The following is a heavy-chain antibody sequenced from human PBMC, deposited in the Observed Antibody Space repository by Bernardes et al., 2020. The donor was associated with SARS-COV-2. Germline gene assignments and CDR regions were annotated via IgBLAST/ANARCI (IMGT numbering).Heavy chain of an antibody. D-gene: IGHD2-21*02. CDR3: AGSCCGIDCFLGGLRSWDYGMDV. CDR1: GGSISSSNYY. Sequence: SEPLSLTCTVSGGSISSSNYYWGWLLQPPGKGRECIGSIYFSGNTYYNPSLQSPVSEAADTSQNQFSLRLSSVTAADTAVYYCAGSCCGIDCFLGGLRSWDYGMDVWGQGTTVTVSS. J-gene: IGHJ6*02. CDR2: IYFSGNT. V-gene: IGHV4-39*01.